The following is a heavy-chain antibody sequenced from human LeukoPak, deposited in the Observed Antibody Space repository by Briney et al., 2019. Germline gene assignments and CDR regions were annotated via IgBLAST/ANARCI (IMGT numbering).Heavy chain of an antibody. D-gene: IGHD1-26*01. V-gene: IGHV3-74*01. CDR3: ASGNGHAFDI. Sequence: SLRLSCVASGFSFSSYWMQWVPQAPGKELVWVFRINSDGSSTSYADSVKGRFTIYKDNATNTMYLPTHSLKAAEMALYHCASGNGHAFDIWGQGTMVTVSS. J-gene: IGHJ3*02. CDR1: GFSFSSYW. CDR2: INSDGSST.